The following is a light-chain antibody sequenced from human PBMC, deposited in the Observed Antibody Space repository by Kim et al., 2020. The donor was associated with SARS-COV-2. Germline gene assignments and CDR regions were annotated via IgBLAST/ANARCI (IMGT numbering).Light chain of an antibody. CDR3: QACDSSTGV. CDR1: KLGDKY. J-gene: IGLJ7*01. V-gene: IGLV3-1*01. CDR2: QDS. Sequence: SYELTQPPSVSVSPGQTASITCYGDKLGDKYACWYQQKPGQSPVLVIYQDSKRPSGIPERFSGSNSGNTATLTISGTQAMDEADYYCQACDSSTGVFGGG.